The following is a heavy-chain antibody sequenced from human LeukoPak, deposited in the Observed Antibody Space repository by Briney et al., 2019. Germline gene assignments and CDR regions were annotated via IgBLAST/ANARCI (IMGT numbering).Heavy chain of an antibody. CDR1: GGSFSGYY. D-gene: IGHD3-22*01. CDR2: INHSGST. J-gene: IGHJ4*02. CDR3: ARGPPTVYGGNGFYYVFDY. V-gene: IGHV4-34*01. Sequence: PSETLSLTCAVYGGSFSGYYWNWIRQPPGKGLEWIGEINHSGSTNYNPSLKSRVTISVDMSRNQFSLKLSSVTAADTAVFYCARGPPTVYGGNGFYYVFDYWGQGTLVTVSS.